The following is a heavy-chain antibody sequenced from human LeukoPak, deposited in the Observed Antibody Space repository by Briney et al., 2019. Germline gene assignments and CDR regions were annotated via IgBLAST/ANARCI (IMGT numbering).Heavy chain of an antibody. CDR3: ARDAIAAAGTGA. CDR1: GYTFTGYY. J-gene: IGHJ5*02. CDR2: INPNNGGT. Sequence: GASVKVSCKASGYTFTGYYMRWVRQAPGQGLEWMGWINPNNGGTNYAQKFQGRVTMTRDTSISTAYMELSRLRSDDTAVYYCARDAIAAAGTGAWGQGTLVTVSS. D-gene: IGHD6-13*01. V-gene: IGHV1-2*02.